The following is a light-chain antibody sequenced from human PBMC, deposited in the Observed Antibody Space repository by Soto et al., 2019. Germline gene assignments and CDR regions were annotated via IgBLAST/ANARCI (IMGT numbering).Light chain of an antibody. CDR3: QQLNTLPFT. CDR1: HDISTY. Sequence: DIQLTQSPSLLSASVGDRVTISFRASHDISTYLAWYQQKPGKAPKLVIYEASTLQSGVPSRFSGSGSGTEFTLTISGLLPEDFATYHCQQLNTLPFTFGQGTRLEIK. V-gene: IGKV1-9*01. J-gene: IGKJ5*01. CDR2: EAS.